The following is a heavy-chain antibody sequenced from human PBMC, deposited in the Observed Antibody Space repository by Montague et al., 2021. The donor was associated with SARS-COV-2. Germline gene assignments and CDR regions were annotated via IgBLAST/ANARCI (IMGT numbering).Heavy chain of an antibody. D-gene: IGHD5-24*01. CDR2: FSLKRNT. CDR1: VSWYSGAD. V-gene: IGHV4-34*01. Sequence: SETLSLTCSRLVSWYSGADRKSTRLNPSHQKNSYADFSLKRNTNYNPSLRSRINILVDTSKNQFSLKLSSVTAADTAVYYCARIGDGYNAPPGYWGQGTLVNVS. CDR3: ARIGDGYNAPPGY. J-gene: IGHJ4*02.